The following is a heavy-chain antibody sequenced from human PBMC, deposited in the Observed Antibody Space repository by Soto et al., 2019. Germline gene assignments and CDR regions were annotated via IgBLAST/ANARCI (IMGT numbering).Heavy chain of an antibody. D-gene: IGHD2-15*01. Sequence: QVQLVQSGAEVKKPGASVKVSCKASGYIFTAYSMHWVRQAPGQGLEWMGVVNPSGGSTNYAQKFQSRITMSRDTSTSTVYMVLSSLTSEDTAVYYCAREENCSDGICYSEYFQRWGPGTLVTVSS. J-gene: IGHJ1*01. CDR3: AREENCSDGICYSEYFQR. CDR1: GYIFTAYS. V-gene: IGHV1-46*01. CDR2: VNPSGGST.